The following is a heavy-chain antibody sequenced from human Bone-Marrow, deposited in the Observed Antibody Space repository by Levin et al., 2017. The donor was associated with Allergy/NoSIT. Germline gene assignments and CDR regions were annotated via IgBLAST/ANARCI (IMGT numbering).Heavy chain of an antibody. D-gene: IGHD5-12*01. CDR1: GFKFADYA. J-gene: IGHJ6*02. V-gene: IGHV3-9*01. Sequence: GGSLRLSCAASGFKFADYAMHWVRQTPGKGLEWVSTISWNSGYIVYADSVKGRFAVSRDNAQNSLALQMNSLRPEDTAFYYCAKEIRAGPVSYRGMDVWGQGTTVTVSS. CDR3: AKEIRAGPVSYRGMDV. CDR2: ISWNSGYI.